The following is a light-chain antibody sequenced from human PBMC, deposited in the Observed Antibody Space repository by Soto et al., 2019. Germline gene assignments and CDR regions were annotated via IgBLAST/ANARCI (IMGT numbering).Light chain of an antibody. CDR2: GAS. CDR1: QDVGKW. V-gene: IGKV1-12*01. Sequence: DIQMTQSPSSLSSSVIDRFTITCRASQDVGKWLAWYQQKPGKAPTLLIHGASSLQSGVPPRYSGSGYGTDFTLTISSLQPEDFATYYCQQAYSFPITFGQGTRLEI. CDR3: QQAYSFPIT. J-gene: IGKJ5*01.